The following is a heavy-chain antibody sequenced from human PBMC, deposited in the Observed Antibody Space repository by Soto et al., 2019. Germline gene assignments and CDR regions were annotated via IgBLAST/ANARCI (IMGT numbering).Heavy chain of an antibody. CDR3: TQDTFYL. Sequence: EVQLVESGGGLVQPGRSLRVSCAASGFTVSSSYMSWVRQAPGKGLEWVSVIYSGGSAYYADSVKGRFTISRDNSKNTLYLQMDSLGVEDTALYYCTQDTFYLWGQGTLVTVSS. CDR1: GFTVSSSY. CDR2: IYSGGSA. J-gene: IGHJ5*02. V-gene: IGHV3-66*01.